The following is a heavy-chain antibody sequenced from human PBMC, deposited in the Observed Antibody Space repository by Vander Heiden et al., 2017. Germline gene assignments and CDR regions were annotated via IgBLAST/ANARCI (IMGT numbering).Heavy chain of an antibody. J-gene: IGHJ4*02. D-gene: IGHD3-22*01. CDR2: ISGNSGSI. CDR1: GFTFDDYA. Sequence: EVQLVESGGGLVQPGRSLRLSCAASGFTFDDYAMHWVRHAPGKGLEWVSGISGNSGSIGYADSVKGRFTISRDNAKNSLYLQMNSLRAEDTALYYCAKEPGYYYDSSGYYHFDYWGQGTLVTVSS. V-gene: IGHV3-9*01. CDR3: AKEPGYYYDSSGYYHFDY.